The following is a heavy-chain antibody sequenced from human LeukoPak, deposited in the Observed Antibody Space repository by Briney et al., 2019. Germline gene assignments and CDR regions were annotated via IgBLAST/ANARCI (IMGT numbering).Heavy chain of an antibody. V-gene: IGHV4-59*01. J-gene: IGHJ4*02. CDR1: GGSINTYY. CDR3: AKGRAGNYYYDSSDY. D-gene: IGHD3-22*01. Sequence: PSGTLSLTCTVSGGSINTYYWNWIRQPPGKGLEWIGNIFYSGSTNYDPSLMSRVTISVDTSKNQFSLKLASVTKADTAVYYCAKGRAGNYYYDSSDYWGQGTLVTVSS. CDR2: IFYSGST.